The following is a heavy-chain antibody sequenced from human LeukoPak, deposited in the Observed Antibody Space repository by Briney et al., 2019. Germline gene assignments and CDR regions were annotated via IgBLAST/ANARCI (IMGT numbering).Heavy chain of an antibody. J-gene: IGHJ4*02. V-gene: IGHV3-15*01. CDR3: TAGVGSSDFDY. Sequence: GGSLRLSCAASGFTFSRHWMHWVRQAPGKGREWVGRIKDGGTTDYAAPVKARFTISRDDSKSTVYLQLNSLKSEDTAVYYCTAGVGSSDFDYWGQGTLVTVSS. CDR1: GFTFSRHW. D-gene: IGHD3-10*01. CDR2: IKDGGTT.